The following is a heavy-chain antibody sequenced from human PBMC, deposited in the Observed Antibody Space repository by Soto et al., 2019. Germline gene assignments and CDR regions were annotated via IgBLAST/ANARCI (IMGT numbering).Heavy chain of an antibody. CDR2: ITSSTRTT. J-gene: IGHJ6*02. D-gene: IGHD3-10*01. Sequence: DEQLVESGGGLVQSGGSLRLSCEASGFTLKSYEVNWVRQAPGKGLEWISYITSSTRTTYYADPVKGRFTISRDNARKSVYLQMNSLRVEDTAIYYCARGNTSIQGDLSHYNGLDVWGQGTTVTVSS. CDR1: GFTLKSYE. V-gene: IGHV3-48*03. CDR3: ARGNTSIQGDLSHYNGLDV.